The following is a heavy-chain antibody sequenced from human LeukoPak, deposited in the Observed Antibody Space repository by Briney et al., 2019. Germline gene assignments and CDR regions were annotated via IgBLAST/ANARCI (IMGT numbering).Heavy chain of an antibody. CDR3: ASERIAAAGTGY. D-gene: IGHD6-13*01. J-gene: IGHJ4*02. Sequence: SETLSLTCTVSGYSISSGYYWGWIRQPPGKGLEWIGSIYHSGSTYYNPSLKSRVTISVATSKNQFSLKLSSVTAADTAVYYCASERIAAAGTGYWGQGTLVTVSS. CDR2: IYHSGST. CDR1: GYSISSGYY. V-gene: IGHV4-38-2*02.